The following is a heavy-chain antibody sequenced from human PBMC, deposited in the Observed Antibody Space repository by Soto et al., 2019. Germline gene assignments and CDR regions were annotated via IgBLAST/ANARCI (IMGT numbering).Heavy chain of an antibody. V-gene: IGHV3-23*01. CDR1: GFTISSYA. CDR2: ISGSGGST. Sequence: GGSLRLSWAASGFTISSYAMSWVRQAPGKGLEWVSAISGSGGSTYYADSVKGRFTISRDNSKNTLYLQMNSLRAEDTAVYYCAKDPRIAAAPPDFDYWGQGTLVTVSS. D-gene: IGHD6-13*01. CDR3: AKDPRIAAAPPDFDY. J-gene: IGHJ4*02.